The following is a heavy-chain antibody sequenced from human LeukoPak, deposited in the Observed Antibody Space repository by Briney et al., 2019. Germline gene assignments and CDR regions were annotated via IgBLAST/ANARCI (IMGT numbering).Heavy chain of an antibody. Sequence: PGGSLRLSCAASGFTFSSYAMSWVRQAPGKGLEWVSTISGSGDSTYYADSVKGRFTISRDNAKNTLYLQMNSLRAEDTVVYYCARDPTVVAATFFDYWGQGTLVTVSS. CDR3: ARDPTVVAATFFDY. J-gene: IGHJ4*02. D-gene: IGHD2-15*01. CDR1: GFTFSSYA. CDR2: ISGSGDST. V-gene: IGHV3-23*01.